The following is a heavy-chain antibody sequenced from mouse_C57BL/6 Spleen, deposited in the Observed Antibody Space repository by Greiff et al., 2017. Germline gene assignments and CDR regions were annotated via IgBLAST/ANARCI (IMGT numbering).Heavy chain of an antibody. Sequence: QVQLKQSGAELVRPGASVKLSCKASGYTFTDYYINWVKQRPGQGLEWIARIYPGSGNTYYNEKFKGKATLTAEKSSSTAYMQLSSLTSEDSAVYFCARGPDHAMDYWGQGTSVTVSS. CDR3: ARGPDHAMDY. CDR1: GYTFTDYY. V-gene: IGHV1-76*01. J-gene: IGHJ4*01. CDR2: IYPGSGNT.